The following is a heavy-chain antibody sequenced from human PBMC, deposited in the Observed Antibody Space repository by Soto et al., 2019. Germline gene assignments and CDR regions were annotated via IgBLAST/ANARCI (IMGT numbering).Heavy chain of an antibody. D-gene: IGHD2-8*02. J-gene: IGHJ4*02. CDR2: INHSGST. V-gene: IGHV4-34*01. CDR3: ARDKITGLFDY. CDR1: GGSFSGYY. Sequence: SETLSLTCAVYGGSFSGYYGTWIRQPPGTGLEWIGEINHSGSTNYNPPLKSRVTISVDTSKNQFSLKLTSVTAADTAVYYCARDKITGLFDYWGQGTLVTVSS.